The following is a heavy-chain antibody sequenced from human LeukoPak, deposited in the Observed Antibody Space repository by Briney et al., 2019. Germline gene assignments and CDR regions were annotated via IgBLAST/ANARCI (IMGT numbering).Heavy chain of an antibody. CDR1: GGSISDSNYY. CDR2: IYYSGST. D-gene: IGHD6-25*01. J-gene: IGHJ5*02. V-gene: IGHV4-39*01. Sequence: SETLSLTCTVSGGSISDSNYYWGWIRQPPGRGLEWIANIYYSGSTYYSPSLKSRVTVSVDTSKNQFSLKLSSVTAADTAIYYWARQATIAAAKNDPWGQGSLVTVSS. CDR3: ARQATIAAAKNDP.